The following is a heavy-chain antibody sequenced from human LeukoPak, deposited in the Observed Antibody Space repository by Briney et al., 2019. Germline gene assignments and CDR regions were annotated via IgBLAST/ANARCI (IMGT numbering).Heavy chain of an antibody. J-gene: IGHJ5*02. D-gene: IGHD3-22*01. Sequence: PSETLSLTCAVYGGSFSGYYWSWIRQPPGKGLEWIGEINHSGSTNYNPSLKSRVTISVDTSKNQFSLKLSSVTAADTAVYYCARGRVYYDSSSWGQGTLVTVSS. CDR1: GGSFSGYY. CDR2: INHSGST. CDR3: ARGRVYYDSSS. V-gene: IGHV4-34*01.